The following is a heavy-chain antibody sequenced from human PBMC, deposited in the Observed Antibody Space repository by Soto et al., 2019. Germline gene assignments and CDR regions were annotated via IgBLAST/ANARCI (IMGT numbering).Heavy chain of an antibody. CDR3: ARVTMILVVSHFDL. J-gene: IGHJ2*01. Sequence: QVQLQESGPGLVKPTETLTLTCTVSGASIRSGGYYWSWIRQHPGKALEWIGYIYYRGSTYYNPSLESRVTFSLDTSENQFSLNLNSVTAADTAVYYCARVTMILVVSHFDLWGRGTLVTVSS. V-gene: IGHV4-31*03. CDR2: IYYRGST. D-gene: IGHD3-22*01. CDR1: GASIRSGGYY.